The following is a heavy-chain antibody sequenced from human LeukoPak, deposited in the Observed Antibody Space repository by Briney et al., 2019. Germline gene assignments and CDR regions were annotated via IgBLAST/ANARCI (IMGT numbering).Heavy chain of an antibody. Sequence: PGGSLRLSCAASGFTFSSYSMNWVRQAPGKELEWVSSISSSSSYIYYADSVKGRFTISRDNAKNSLYLQLNSLRDEDTAVYYCARDIGDCSSLSCYNHYYYMDVWGKGTTVTVSS. CDR1: GFTFSSYS. D-gene: IGHD2-2*02. V-gene: IGHV3-21*01. CDR2: ISSSSSYI. J-gene: IGHJ6*03. CDR3: ARDIGDCSSLSCYNHYYYMDV.